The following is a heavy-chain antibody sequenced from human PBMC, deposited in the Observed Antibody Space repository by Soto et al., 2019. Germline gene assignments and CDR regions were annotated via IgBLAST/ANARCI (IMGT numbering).Heavy chain of an antibody. CDR1: GYTFTSYD. CDR2: MNPNSGNT. Sequence: GASVKVSCKASGYTFTSYDINWVRQATGQGLEWMGWMNPNSGNTGYAQKFQGRVTMTRNTSISTAYMELSSLRSEDTAVYYCARSGIAAAIGAFDIWGQGTMVTASS. V-gene: IGHV1-8*01. J-gene: IGHJ3*02. D-gene: IGHD6-13*01. CDR3: ARSGIAAAIGAFDI.